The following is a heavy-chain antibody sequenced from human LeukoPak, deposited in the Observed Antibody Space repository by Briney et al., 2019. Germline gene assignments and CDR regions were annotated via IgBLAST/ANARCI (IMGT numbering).Heavy chain of an antibody. CDR2: IYWNGDI. CDR3: AAPLEVQWLVALDS. V-gene: IGHV2-5*01. J-gene: IGHJ4*02. CDR1: GFSLSSSGVG. Sequence: SGPTLVKPTQTLTLTCTFSGFSLSSSGVGVGWIRQPPGKALEWLTLIYWNGDIRYNRSLKSRLTTTKDTSKNQVVLTMTNMDPVDTATYYCAAPLEVQWLVALDSWGQGTLVTVSS. D-gene: IGHD6-19*01.